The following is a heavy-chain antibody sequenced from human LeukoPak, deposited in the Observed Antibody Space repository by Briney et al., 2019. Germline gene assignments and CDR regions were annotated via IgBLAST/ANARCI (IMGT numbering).Heavy chain of an antibody. CDR2: ISSSSSYI. D-gene: IGHD6-13*01. CDR3: AREGFSSSWYNH. J-gene: IGHJ5*02. V-gene: IGHV3-21*04. Sequence: EGSLRLSRAASGFTFSSYSMNWVRQAPGKGLEWVSSISSSSSYIYYADSVKGRFTISRNNAKNSLYLQMNSLRAEDTAVYYCAREGFSSSWYNHWGQGTLVTVSS. CDR1: GFTFSSYS.